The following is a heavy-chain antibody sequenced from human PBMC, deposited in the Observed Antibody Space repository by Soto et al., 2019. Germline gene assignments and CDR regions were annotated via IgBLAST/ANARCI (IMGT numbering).Heavy chain of an antibody. J-gene: IGHJ6*02. CDR2: IWYDGSNK. CDR3: ARTYYDFWSGPLGNYYYYYGMDV. Sequence: QVQLVESGGGVVQPGRSLRLACAASGFTFSSYGMHWVRQAPGKGLEWVAVIWYDGSNKYYADSGKGLFTISRDNSKNTLYLQMNSLRAEDTAVYYCARTYYDFWSGPLGNYYYYYGMDVWGQGTTVTVSS. D-gene: IGHD3-3*01. V-gene: IGHV3-33*01. CDR1: GFTFSSYG.